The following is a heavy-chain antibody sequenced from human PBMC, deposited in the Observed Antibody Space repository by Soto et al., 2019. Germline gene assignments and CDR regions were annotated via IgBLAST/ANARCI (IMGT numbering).Heavy chain of an antibody. CDR2: FHYSGRT. CDR3: ARLAGYCSGTSCYGCYGMDV. D-gene: IGHD2-2*01. V-gene: IGHV4-39*01. Sequence: SETLSLTCSVSGGSISSGPYSWGWIRQPPGKGLEWIGTFHYSGRTYYSPSLESRVTISVDTSKNQFSLKVSSVTAADTVVFYCARLAGYCSGTSCYGCYGMDVWGQGTTVTVSS. CDR1: GGSISSGPYS. J-gene: IGHJ6*02.